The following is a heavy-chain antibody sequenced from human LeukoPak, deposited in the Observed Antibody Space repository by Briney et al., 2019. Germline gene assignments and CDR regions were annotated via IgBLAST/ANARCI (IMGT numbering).Heavy chain of an antibody. D-gene: IGHD3-16*01. J-gene: IGHJ4*02. CDR3: SRAAYMSPPHY. CDR1: GFIFSNYG. V-gene: IGHV3-30*03. Sequence: GSLRLSCAASGFIFSNYGMHWVRQAPGKGLEWVAVTSYDGSKKYHADSVKGRFTISRDNSKNTLYLQMNSMRAEDTAVYYCSRAAYMSPPHYGGQETRVPASS. CDR2: TSYDGSKK.